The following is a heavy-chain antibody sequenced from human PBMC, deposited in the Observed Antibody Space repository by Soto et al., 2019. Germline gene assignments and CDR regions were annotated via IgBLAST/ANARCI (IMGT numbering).Heavy chain of an antibody. CDR2: ISGSGDST. J-gene: IGHJ3*01. D-gene: IGHD4-17*01. CDR1: GFTFRSYA. Sequence: GGSLRLSCAASGFTFRSYAMSWVRQAPGRGLEWVSAISGSGDSTYYADSVKGRFTISRDNSKNTLYLQMNSLRAEDTAVFYCAKLTGDPDAFDFWGQGTMVTVSS. CDR3: AKLTGDPDAFDF. V-gene: IGHV3-23*01.